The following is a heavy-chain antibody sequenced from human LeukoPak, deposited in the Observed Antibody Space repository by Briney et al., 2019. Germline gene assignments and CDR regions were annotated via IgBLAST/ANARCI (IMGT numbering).Heavy chain of an antibody. Sequence: GGSLRLSCAASGFTFDDYAMHWVRQALGKGLEWVSGISWNSGSIGYADSVKGRFTISRDNAKNSLYLQMNSLRAEDTAVYYCATGNDIVVVPAAMDQDDAFDIWGQGTMVTVSS. V-gene: IGHV3-9*01. J-gene: IGHJ3*02. D-gene: IGHD2-2*01. CDR2: ISWNSGSI. CDR1: GFTFDDYA. CDR3: ATGNDIVVVPAAMDQDDAFDI.